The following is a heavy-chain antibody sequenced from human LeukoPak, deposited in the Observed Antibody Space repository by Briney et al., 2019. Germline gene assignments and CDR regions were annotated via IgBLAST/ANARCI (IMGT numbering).Heavy chain of an antibody. CDR2: VSYSGRT. CDR1: GASISNYY. CDR3: ARHERGAENLDY. D-gene: IGHD1-1*01. Sequence: LETQSLTCTVSGASISNYYWSWIRQPPGKGLECIGYVSYSGRTNHNPSLKSRVTISADTSKNQFSLKLTSVTAADTAVYYCARHERGAENLDYWGQGTLVSVSS. V-gene: IGHV4-59*08. J-gene: IGHJ4*02.